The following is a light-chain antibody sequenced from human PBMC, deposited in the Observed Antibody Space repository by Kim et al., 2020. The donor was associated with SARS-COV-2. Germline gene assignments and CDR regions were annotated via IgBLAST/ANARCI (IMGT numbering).Light chain of an antibody. J-gene: IGKJ4*01. CDR2: DAS. CDR1: QSVTYY. CDR3: QQRFYWPLT. V-gene: IGKV3-11*01. Sequence: EIVLTQSPATLSLSPGERATLSCRVSQSVTYYLAWYQQRPGQAPRLLIYDASKRATGIPARFSGTGSGTDFTLTISSLEPEDSAVYYCQQRFYWPLTFGGGTKVDIK.